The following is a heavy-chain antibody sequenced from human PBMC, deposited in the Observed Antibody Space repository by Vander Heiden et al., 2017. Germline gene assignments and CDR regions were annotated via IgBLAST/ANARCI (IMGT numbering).Heavy chain of an antibody. Sequence: QVQLQESGTGLVKPSETLSPTCTVSGGSISSYYWSWIRQPAGKGLEWIGRIYTSGSTNYNPSLKSRVTMSVDTSKNQFSLKLSSVTAADTAVYYCARDTFYDFWSGYYQPYYYYGMDVWGQGTTVTVSS. CDR3: ARDTFYDFWSGYYQPYYYYGMDV. V-gene: IGHV4-4*07. CDR1: GGSISSYY. D-gene: IGHD3-3*01. CDR2: IYTSGST. J-gene: IGHJ6*02.